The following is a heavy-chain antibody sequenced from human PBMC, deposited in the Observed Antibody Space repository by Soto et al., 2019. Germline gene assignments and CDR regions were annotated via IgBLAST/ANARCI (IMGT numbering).Heavy chain of an antibody. Sequence: GGSLRLACAVSGFICSSYDMSWVRQAPGKGLEWVSTILVGGSTHYEDAVKGRFTISRDTSKNTVYLQMNSLTAGDTAVYYCAKATATSGGAFEIYGQGTMVTVSS. CDR1: GFICSSYD. CDR2: ILVGGST. CDR3: AKATATSGGAFEI. V-gene: IGHV3-23*01. D-gene: IGHD1-1*01. J-gene: IGHJ3*02.